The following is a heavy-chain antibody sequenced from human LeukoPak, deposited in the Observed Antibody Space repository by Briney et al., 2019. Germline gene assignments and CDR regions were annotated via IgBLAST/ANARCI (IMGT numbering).Heavy chain of an antibody. Sequence: PGGSLRLSCAASGFTFSSYWMHWVRQAPGKGLVWVSRINTDGSSTSYADSVKGRFTISRDNAKNTLYLQMNSLRAEDTAVYYCAIFPYYSSGYALGYWGQGTLVTVSS. D-gene: IGHD3-22*01. J-gene: IGHJ4*02. CDR2: INTDGSST. V-gene: IGHV3-74*01. CDR3: AIFPYYSSGYALGY. CDR1: GFTFSSYW.